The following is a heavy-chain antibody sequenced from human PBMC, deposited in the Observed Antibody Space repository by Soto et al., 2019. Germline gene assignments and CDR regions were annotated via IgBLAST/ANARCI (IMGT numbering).Heavy chain of an antibody. CDR3: ARVTPGYCSGGSCYRYYGMDV. J-gene: IGHJ6*02. V-gene: IGHV1-2*04. D-gene: IGHD2-15*01. Sequence: QVQLVQSGAEVKKPGASVKVSCKASGYTFTGYYMHWVRQAPGQGLEWMGWINPNSGGTNYAQKFQGWVTMTRDTYISTAYMELSRLRSDDTDVYYCARVTPGYCSGGSCYRYYGMDVWGQGTTVTVSS. CDR1: GYTFTGYY. CDR2: INPNSGGT.